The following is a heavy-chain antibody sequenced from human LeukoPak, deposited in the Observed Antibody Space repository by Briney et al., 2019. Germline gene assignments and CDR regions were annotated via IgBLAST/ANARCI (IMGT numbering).Heavy chain of an antibody. Sequence: NPSETLSLTCTVSGGSISSYYWSWIRQPAGKGLEWIGRIYTSGSTNYNPSLKSRVTMSVDTSKNQFSLKLSSVTAADTAVYYCARARARGVDLDDAFDIWGQGTMVTVSS. CDR1: GGSISSYY. CDR2: IYTSGST. D-gene: IGHD3-10*01. J-gene: IGHJ3*02. V-gene: IGHV4-4*07. CDR3: ARARARGVDLDDAFDI.